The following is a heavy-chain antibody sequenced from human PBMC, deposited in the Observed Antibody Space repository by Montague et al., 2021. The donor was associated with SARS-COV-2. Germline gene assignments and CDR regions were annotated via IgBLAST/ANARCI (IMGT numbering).Heavy chain of an antibody. CDR2: IYYSGST. CDR1: GGSISSSSYY. V-gene: IGHV4-39*01. J-gene: IGHJ4*02. CDR3: ATITLGYCTNGVCYPPDY. Sequence: SETLSLTCTVSGGSISSSSYYWGWIRPPPGKGLEWIGSIYYSGSTYYNPSLKSSVTISVDTSKNQFSLKLSSVTAADTAVYYCATITLGYCTNGVCYPPDYWGQGTLVTVSS. D-gene: IGHD2-8*01.